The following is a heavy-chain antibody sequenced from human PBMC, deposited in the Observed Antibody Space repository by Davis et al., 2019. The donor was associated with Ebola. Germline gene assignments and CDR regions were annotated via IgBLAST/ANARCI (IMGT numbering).Heavy chain of an antibody. Sequence: GESLKISCAASGFTFSSYGMHWVRQAPGKGLEWVAVISYDGSNKYYADSVKGRFTISRDNSKNALYLQMNSLTADDTAVYYCARGVPPDHWGQGTLVAVSS. CDR3: ARGVPPDH. CDR2: ISYDGSNK. V-gene: IGHV3-30*03. D-gene: IGHD5/OR15-5a*01. J-gene: IGHJ4*02. CDR1: GFTFSSYG.